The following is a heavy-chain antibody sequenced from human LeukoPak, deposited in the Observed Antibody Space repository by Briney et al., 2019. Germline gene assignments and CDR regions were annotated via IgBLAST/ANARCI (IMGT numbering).Heavy chain of an antibody. CDR1: GFTFSSYS. Sequence: GGSLRLSCAASGFTFSSYSMNWVRQAPGKGLEWVSSISSSSSYIYYADSVKGRFTISRDNAKNSLYLQMNSLRAEDTAVYYCARVRRDCSGGSCSPGDYYYYYYMDVWGKGTTVTVSS. D-gene: IGHD2-15*01. CDR3: ARVRRDCSGGSCSPGDYYYYYYMDV. V-gene: IGHV3-21*04. J-gene: IGHJ6*03. CDR2: ISSSSSYI.